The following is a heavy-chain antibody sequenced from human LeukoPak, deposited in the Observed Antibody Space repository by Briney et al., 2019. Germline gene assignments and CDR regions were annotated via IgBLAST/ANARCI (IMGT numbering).Heavy chain of an antibody. CDR3: ARDFRAAMVSDWFGP. Sequence: ASVKVSCKASGYSFSGSYIHWVRQAPGQGLEWMGWINPNSGATSYAQKFQGRVTMTRDTSISTAYMELSRLRSDDTAVYYCARDFRAAMVSDWFGPWGQGTLVTVSS. V-gene: IGHV1-2*02. CDR2: INPNSGAT. D-gene: IGHD5-18*01. J-gene: IGHJ5*02. CDR1: GYSFSGSY.